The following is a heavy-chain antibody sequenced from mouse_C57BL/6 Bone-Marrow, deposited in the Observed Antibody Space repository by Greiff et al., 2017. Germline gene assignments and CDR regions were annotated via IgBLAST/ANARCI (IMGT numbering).Heavy chain of an antibody. J-gene: IGHJ4*01. CDR3: TNGGMDY. V-gene: IGHV14-4*01. CDR1: GFNIKDDY. CDR2: IDPENGDT. Sequence: EVQLQQSGAELVRQGASVKLSCTASGFNIKDDYMHWVKQRPEQGLEWIGWIDPENGDTEYASKFQGRATITADTSSNTAYLQLSSLTSEDTAVYYCTNGGMDYWGQGTSVTVSS.